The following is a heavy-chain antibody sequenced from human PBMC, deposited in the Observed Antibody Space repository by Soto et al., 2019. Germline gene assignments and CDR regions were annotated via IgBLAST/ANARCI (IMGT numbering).Heavy chain of an antibody. D-gene: IGHD3-22*01. CDR3: AKGITMIVVVPPRPLDY. Sequence: PGGSLRLSCAASGFTFSSYAMSWVRQAPGKGLEWVSAISGSGGSTYYADSVKGRFTISRDNSKNTLYLQMNSLRAEDTAVYYCAKGITMIVVVPPRPLDYWGRGTLVTVSS. CDR2: ISGSGGST. V-gene: IGHV3-23*01. CDR1: GFTFSSYA. J-gene: IGHJ4*02.